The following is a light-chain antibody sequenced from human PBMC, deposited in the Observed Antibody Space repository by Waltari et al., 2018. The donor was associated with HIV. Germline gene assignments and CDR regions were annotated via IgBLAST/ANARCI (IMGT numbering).Light chain of an antibody. CDR1: QYIIMY. Sequence: DIQIIQSPSSLSASIGDRVTITCQTSQYIIMYLNWYQQKPGKAPSLLIFAASTLHTGVQSRFSASASGTSFSLAISSLQPDDIATYYCQQTFTTPLTFGAGTKIEI. CDR3: QQTFTTPLT. CDR2: AAS. V-gene: IGKV1-39*01. J-gene: IGKJ4*01.